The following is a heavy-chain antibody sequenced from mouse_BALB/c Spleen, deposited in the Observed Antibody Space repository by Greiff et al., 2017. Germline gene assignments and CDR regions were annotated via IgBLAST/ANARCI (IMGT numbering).Heavy chain of an antibody. D-gene: IGHD2-2*01. CDR3: ARSGGLPYYFDY. CDR2: INPNNGGT. Sequence: VQLKESGPELVKPGASVKIPCKASGYTFTDYNMDWVKQSHGKSLEWIGDINPNNGGTIYNQKFKGKATLTVDKSSSTAYMELRSLTSEDTAVYYCARSGGLPYYFDYWGQGTTLTVSS. CDR1: GYTFTDYN. J-gene: IGHJ2*01. V-gene: IGHV1-18*01.